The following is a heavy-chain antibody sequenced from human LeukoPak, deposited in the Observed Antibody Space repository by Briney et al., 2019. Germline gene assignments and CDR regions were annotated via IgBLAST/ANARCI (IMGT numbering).Heavy chain of an antibody. D-gene: IGHD3-3*01. V-gene: IGHV3-30*02. J-gene: IGHJ6*03. Sequence: GGSLRLSCAASGFTFSSYGMHWVRQAPGKGLEWVAFIRYDGSNKYDADSVKGRFTISRDNSKNTLYLQMNSLRAEGTAVYYCAKDRSYYDFWSGYYTPTEYYYYMDVWGKGTTVTVSS. CDR2: IRYDGSNK. CDR1: GFTFSSYG. CDR3: AKDRSYYDFWSGYYTPTEYYYYMDV.